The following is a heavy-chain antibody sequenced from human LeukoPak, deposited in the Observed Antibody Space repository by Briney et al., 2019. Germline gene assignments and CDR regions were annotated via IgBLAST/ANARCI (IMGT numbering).Heavy chain of an antibody. CDR2: IYYSGST. Sequence: SETLSLTCTVSGYSISSGYYWGWIRQPPGKGLEWIGSIYYSGSTYYNPSLKSRVTISVDTSKNQFSLKLSSVTAADTAVYYCARLGLTTVAMDYWGQGTLVTVSS. CDR3: ARLGLTTVAMDY. V-gene: IGHV4-38-2*02. J-gene: IGHJ4*02. D-gene: IGHD4-23*01. CDR1: GYSISSGYY.